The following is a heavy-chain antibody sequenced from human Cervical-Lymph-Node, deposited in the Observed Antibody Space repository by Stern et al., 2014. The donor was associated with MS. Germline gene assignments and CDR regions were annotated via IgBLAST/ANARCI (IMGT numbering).Heavy chain of an antibody. V-gene: IGHV1-3*04. Sequence: QVQLVQSGAEVKKPGASVKVSCKTAGYNFTDYGIIWVRQAPGQRLEWMGWINTGNGNRRYSQKIQGRVTITRDTSASTAYMELSSLRSEDTAVYYCARTGTVVTSGYYYGMDVWGQGTTVNVS. CDR1: GYNFTDYG. CDR3: ARTGTVVTSGYYYGMDV. D-gene: IGHD4-23*01. J-gene: IGHJ6*02. CDR2: INTGNGNR.